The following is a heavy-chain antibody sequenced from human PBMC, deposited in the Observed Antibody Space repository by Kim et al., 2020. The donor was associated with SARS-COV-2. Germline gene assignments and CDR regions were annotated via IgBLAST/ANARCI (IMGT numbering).Heavy chain of an antibody. CDR2: ITWNGSET. V-gene: IGHV3-20*04. J-gene: IGHJ4*03. Sequence: GGSLRLSCATSGFDFRFYGMNWVRQVPGKGLEWVAGITWNGSETRYADAVKGRFAISRDNAKSSLYLQMGSLRFEDTAFYLCVREKDFCGKSAFDTWGQGPL. D-gene: IGHD1-1*01. CDR1: GFDFRFYG. CDR3: VREKDFCGKSAFDT.